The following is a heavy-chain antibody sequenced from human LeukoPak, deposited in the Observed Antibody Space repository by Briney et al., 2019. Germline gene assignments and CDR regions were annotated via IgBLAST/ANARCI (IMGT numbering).Heavy chain of an antibody. CDR2: INPNSGGT. V-gene: IGHV1-2*02. J-gene: IGHJ4*02. CDR1: GYTFTGYY. Sequence: ASVKVSCKASGYTFTGYYMHWVRQAPGQGLEWMGWINPNSGGTNYAQKFQGRVTMTRDTSISTAYVELSRLRSDDTAVYYCATSSSSSGQGDYWGQGTLVTVSS. D-gene: IGHD6-6*01. CDR3: ATSSSSSGQGDY.